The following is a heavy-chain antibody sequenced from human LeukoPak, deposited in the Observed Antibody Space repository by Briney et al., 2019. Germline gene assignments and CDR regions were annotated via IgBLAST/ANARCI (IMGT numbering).Heavy chain of an antibody. CDR2: IKQDGSEK. D-gene: IGHD5-12*01. V-gene: IGHV3-7*01. Sequence: GGSLRLSCVASGFTFSSYWMSWVRQAPGKGLEWVANIKQDGSEKYYVDSVKGRFTISRDNAKNSLYLQMNSLRAEDTAVYYCARGGSYYYYYMDVWGKGTTVTVSS. CDR3: ARGGSYYYYYMDV. J-gene: IGHJ6*03. CDR1: GFTFSSYW.